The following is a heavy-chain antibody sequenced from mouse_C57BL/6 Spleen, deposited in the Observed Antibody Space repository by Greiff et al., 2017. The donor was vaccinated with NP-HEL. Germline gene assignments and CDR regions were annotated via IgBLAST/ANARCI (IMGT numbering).Heavy chain of an antibody. J-gene: IGHJ1*03. V-gene: IGHV5-16*01. CDR2: INYDGSST. Sequence: EVKLVESEGGLVQPGSSMKLSCTASGFTFSDYYMPWVNPDPEKGLEWVANINYDGSSTYYLDSLKSRFIISRDNAKNILYLQMSSLKSEDTATYYCAREWLTKGYFDVWGTGTTVTVSS. CDR3: AREWLTKGYFDV. CDR1: GFTFSDYY.